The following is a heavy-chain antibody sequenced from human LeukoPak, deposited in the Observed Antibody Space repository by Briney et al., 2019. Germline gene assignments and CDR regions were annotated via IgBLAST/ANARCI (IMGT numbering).Heavy chain of an antibody. Sequence: ASVKVSCKASGYTFTSYDINWVRQVTGQGLEWMGWMNPNSGNTGYAQKFQGRVTMTRNTSISTAYMELSSLRSEDTAVYYCARGYRGVGAIYSGYEGDWFDPWGQGTLVTVSS. CDR3: ARGYRGVGAIYSGYEGDWFDP. CDR2: MNPNSGNT. CDR1: GYTFTSYD. D-gene: IGHD5-12*01. V-gene: IGHV1-8*01. J-gene: IGHJ5*02.